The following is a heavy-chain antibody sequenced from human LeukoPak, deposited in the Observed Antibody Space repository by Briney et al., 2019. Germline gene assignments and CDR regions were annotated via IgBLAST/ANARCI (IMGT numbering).Heavy chain of an antibody. CDR2: IYYSGST. D-gene: IGHD2-15*01. Sequence: PSETLSLTCTVSGGSISSYYWSWIRQPPGKGLEWIGYIYYSGSTNYNPSLKSRVTISVDPSKNQFSLKLSSVTAADTAVYYCARLGYCSGGSCPHPVDYWGQGTLVTVSS. J-gene: IGHJ4*02. V-gene: IGHV4-59*08. CDR3: ARLGYCSGGSCPHPVDY. CDR1: GGSISSYY.